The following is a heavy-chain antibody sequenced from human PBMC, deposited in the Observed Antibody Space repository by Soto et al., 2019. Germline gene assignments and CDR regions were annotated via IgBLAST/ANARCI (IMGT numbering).Heavy chain of an antibody. CDR1: GGSISSYY. J-gene: IGHJ4*02. V-gene: IGHV4-59*08. Sequence: QVQLQESGPGLVKPSETLSLTCTVSGGSISSYYWSWIRQPPGKGLEWIGYIYYSGSTNYYPSLTSRVTISVDTSKNRFSLKLSSVTAADTAVYYCARRYGANCDYWGQGTLVTVSS. CDR3: ARRYGANCDY. CDR2: IYYSGST. D-gene: IGHD4-17*01.